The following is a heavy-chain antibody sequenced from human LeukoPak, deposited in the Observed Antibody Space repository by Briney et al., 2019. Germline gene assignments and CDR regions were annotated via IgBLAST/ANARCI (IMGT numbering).Heavy chain of an antibody. J-gene: IGHJ4*02. D-gene: IGHD3-16*02. CDR2: INHSGST. CDR3: AREVRRYDYVWGSYRSPYFDY. Sequence: SETLSLTCAVYGGSFSGYYWSWIRQPPGKGLEWIGEINHSGSTNYNPSLKSRVTISVDTSKNQFSLKLSSVTAADTAVYHCAREVRRYDYVWGSYRSPYFDYWGQGTLVTVSS. V-gene: IGHV4-34*01. CDR1: GGSFSGYY.